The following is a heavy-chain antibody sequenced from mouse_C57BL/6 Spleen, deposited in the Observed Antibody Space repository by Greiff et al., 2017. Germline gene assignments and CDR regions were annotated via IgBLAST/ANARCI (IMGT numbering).Heavy chain of an antibody. V-gene: IGHV2-5*01. CDR1: GFSLTSYG. CDR2: IWRGGST. Sequence: VQLVESGPGLVQPSQSLSITCTVSGFSLTSYGVHWVRQSPGKGLEWLGVIWRGGSTDYNAAFMSRLSITKDNSKSQVFFKMNSLQADDTAIYYCAKMATTVVALGHFDYWGQGTTLTVSS. D-gene: IGHD1-1*01. J-gene: IGHJ2*01. CDR3: AKMATTVVALGHFDY.